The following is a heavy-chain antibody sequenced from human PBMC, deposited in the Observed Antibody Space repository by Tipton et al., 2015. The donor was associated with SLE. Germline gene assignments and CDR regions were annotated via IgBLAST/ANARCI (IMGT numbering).Heavy chain of an antibody. V-gene: IGHV4-31*03. CDR2: IYTSGST. Sequence: TLSLTCTVSGDSISSGGFYWTWIRQHPGKGLEWIGYIYTSGSTHSNPSLKSRVTMSVDMSKNQFSLKLTSVTAADMAIYYCARVDTIYSFDYWGQGALVTVSS. D-gene: IGHD3/OR15-3a*01. J-gene: IGHJ4*02. CDR1: GDSISSGGFY. CDR3: ARVDTIYSFDY.